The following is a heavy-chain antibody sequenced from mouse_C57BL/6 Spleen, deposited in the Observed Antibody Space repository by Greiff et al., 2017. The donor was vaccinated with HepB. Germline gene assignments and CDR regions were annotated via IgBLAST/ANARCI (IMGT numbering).Heavy chain of an antibody. CDR2: ISSGSSTI. J-gene: IGHJ4*01. D-gene: IGHD2-1*01. Sequence: EVQGVESGGGLVKPGGSLKLSCAASGFTFSDYGMHWVRQAPEKGLEWVAYISSGSSTIYYADTVKGRFTISRDNAKNTLFLKMTSLRAEDTAMYYWGRGGNYEEMDYWGQGTSVTVSS. CDR3: GRGGNYEEMDY. CDR1: GFTFSDYG. V-gene: IGHV5-17*01.